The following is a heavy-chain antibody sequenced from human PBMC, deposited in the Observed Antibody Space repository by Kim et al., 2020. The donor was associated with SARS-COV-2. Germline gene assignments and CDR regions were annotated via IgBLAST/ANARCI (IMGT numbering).Heavy chain of an antibody. V-gene: IGHV4-4*02. CDR1: GGSISSSNW. Sequence: SETLSLTCAVSGGSISSSNWWSWVRQPPGKGLEWIGEIYHSGSTNYNPALKSRVTISVDKSMNQVSLKLSSVTAAETAVYYCERVVVQWLVKKRNNWFDPWGQGTLVTVSS. J-gene: IGHJ5*02. CDR3: ERVVVQWLVKKRNNWFDP. D-gene: IGHD6-19*01. CDR2: IYHSGST.